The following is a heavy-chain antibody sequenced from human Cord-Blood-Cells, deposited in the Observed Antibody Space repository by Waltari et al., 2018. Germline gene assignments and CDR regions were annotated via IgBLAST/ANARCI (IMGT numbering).Heavy chain of an antibody. V-gene: IGHV1-69*01. J-gene: IGHJ5*02. CDR3: AFTRGMGYDFWSGYYNWFDP. CDR2: IIPIFGTA. CDR1: GDTFSSYA. Sequence: QVQLVQSGAEVKKPGSSVKVSCKASGDTFSSYAISWVRQAPGQGLEWMGGIIPIFGTANYAQKFQGRVTITADESTSTAYMELSSLRSEDTAVYYCAFTRGMGYDFWSGYYNWFDPWGQGTLVTVSS. D-gene: IGHD3-3*01.